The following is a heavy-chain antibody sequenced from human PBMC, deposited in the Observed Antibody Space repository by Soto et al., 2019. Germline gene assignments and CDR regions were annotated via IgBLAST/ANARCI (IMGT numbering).Heavy chain of an antibody. V-gene: IGHV3-74*01. J-gene: IGHJ4*02. CDR3: VRGDGDRYDGHGYLGRH. CDR1: GFTFSSYW. D-gene: IGHD2-21*01. CDR2: MNMDGNRI. Sequence: EVQLVESGGGLVQPGGSLRLSCAASGFTFSSYWMHWVRQAPGKGLEWVSRMNMDGNRISYVDSVKGRCTISRDNAKNTFYXEMNSARVEDTAVXXCVRGDGDRYDGHGYLGRHWGQGSLVTVSS.